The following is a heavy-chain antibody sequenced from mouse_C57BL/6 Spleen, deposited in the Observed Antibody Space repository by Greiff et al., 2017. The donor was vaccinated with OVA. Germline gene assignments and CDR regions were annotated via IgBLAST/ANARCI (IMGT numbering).Heavy chain of an antibody. CDR3: ARESWDY. CDR1: GFTFSSYA. Sequence: EVMLVESGGGLVKPGGSLKLSCAASGFTFSSYAMSWVRQTPEKRLEWVATISDGGSYTYYPDNVKGRFTISRDNAKNNLYLQMSHLKSEDTAMYYCARESWDYWGQGTTLTVSS. V-gene: IGHV5-4*01. CDR2: ISDGGSYT. J-gene: IGHJ2*01.